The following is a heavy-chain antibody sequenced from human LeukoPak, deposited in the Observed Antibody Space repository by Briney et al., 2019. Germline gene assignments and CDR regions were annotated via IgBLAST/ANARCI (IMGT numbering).Heavy chain of an antibody. D-gene: IGHD4-17*01. CDR2: ISDSGGYT. V-gene: IGHV3-23*01. Sequence: PGGSLRLSCAASGLTFRSYAMSWVRQAPGKGLEWVSSISDSGGYTFYADSVKGRFTISRDNSKNTVYLQMNSLRAEDTAVYYCARNGDYDSFTYFYYMDVWGKGTTVTVS. CDR1: GLTFRSYA. J-gene: IGHJ6*03. CDR3: ARNGDYDSFTYFYYMDV.